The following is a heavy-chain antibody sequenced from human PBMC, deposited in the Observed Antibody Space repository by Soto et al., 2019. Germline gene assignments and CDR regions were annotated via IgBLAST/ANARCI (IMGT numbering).Heavy chain of an antibody. CDR1: GFTFSRYW. CDR3: APRVYDYVWGATDY. J-gene: IGHJ4*02. Sequence: EVHLVESGGGLVQPGGSLRLSCATSGFTFSRYWMSWVRQPPGKGLEWVANIKQDGSQKNYVDSVKGRFTISRDNAKNSLFLQMKSLRAEDTAVYYCAPRVYDYVWGATDYWGQGTLVTVSS. V-gene: IGHV3-7*05. D-gene: IGHD3-16*01. CDR2: IKQDGSQK.